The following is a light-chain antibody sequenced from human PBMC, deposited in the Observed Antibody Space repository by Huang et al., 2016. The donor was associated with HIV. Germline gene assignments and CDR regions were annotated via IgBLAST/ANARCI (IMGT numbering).Light chain of an antibody. CDR3: QQYDESPFN. Sequence: EIVLTQSPGTLSLSPGESATLSCRASQSVTIKYLAWYQQKPGQSPRLLLYGASSRATGIPDRFSGSVSGTDFTLTISRLEPEDFAVYYCQQYDESPFNFGPGTKVDIK. J-gene: IGKJ3*01. CDR2: GAS. CDR1: QSVTIKY. V-gene: IGKV3-20*01.